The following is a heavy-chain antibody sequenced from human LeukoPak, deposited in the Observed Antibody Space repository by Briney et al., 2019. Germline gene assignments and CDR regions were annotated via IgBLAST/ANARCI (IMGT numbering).Heavy chain of an antibody. CDR2: ISGYTGNT. V-gene: IGHV1-18*01. Sequence: ASVNVSCKASGYIFTSYGISWVRQAPGQGLEWMGWISGYTGNTNYAQRVQGRVTMTTDTSTRTAYMELRSLKSDDTAVYYCARDRDYFDSSGFYWDYWGQGTLVTVSS. CDR1: GYIFTSYG. CDR3: ARDRDYFDSSGFYWDY. J-gene: IGHJ4*02. D-gene: IGHD3-22*01.